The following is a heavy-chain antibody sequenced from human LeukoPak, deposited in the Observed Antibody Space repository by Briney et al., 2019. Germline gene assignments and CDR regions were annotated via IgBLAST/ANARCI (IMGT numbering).Heavy chain of an antibody. Sequence: GESLKISCKGSGYSFSSYWIVWVRQMPWKGLEWMGIIYPGDSDTRYSPSFQGQVTISADKSISTAYLQWSSLKASDTAMYYCARLWVATLDSWGQGTLVTVSS. CDR2: IYPGDSDT. V-gene: IGHV5-51*01. D-gene: IGHD5-12*01. CDR1: GYSFSSYW. J-gene: IGHJ4*02. CDR3: ARLWVATLDS.